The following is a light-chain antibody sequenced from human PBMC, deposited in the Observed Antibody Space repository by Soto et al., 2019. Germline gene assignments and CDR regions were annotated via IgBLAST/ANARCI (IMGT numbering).Light chain of an antibody. CDR3: QQYESLPHP. Sequence: DIRMTQSPSSLSASVGDRVTITCQASQDINKNLIWYQQKPGKAPKLLIYDASDLETGVPSRFSGSGSGTGFTFPISSLQPEDFATYYCQQYESLPHPFGQGTRLEIK. V-gene: IGKV1-33*01. CDR2: DAS. CDR1: QDINKN. J-gene: IGKJ5*01.